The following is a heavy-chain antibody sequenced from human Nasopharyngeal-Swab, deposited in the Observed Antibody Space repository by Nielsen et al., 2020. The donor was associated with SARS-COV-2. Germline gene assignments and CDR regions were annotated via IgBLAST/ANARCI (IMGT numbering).Heavy chain of an antibody. Sequence: ASVKVSCKASGYTFTSYGISWVRQAPGQGVEWMGWISAYNGNTKYAQKLQGRVTMTTDTSTRTAYMELRSLRSDDTAVYYCARDPPPYGDYRGALGGAFDIWSQGTMVTVSS. J-gene: IGHJ3*02. V-gene: IGHV1-18*01. CDR3: ARDPPPYGDYRGALGGAFDI. CDR1: GYTFTSYG. D-gene: IGHD4-17*01. CDR2: ISAYNGNT.